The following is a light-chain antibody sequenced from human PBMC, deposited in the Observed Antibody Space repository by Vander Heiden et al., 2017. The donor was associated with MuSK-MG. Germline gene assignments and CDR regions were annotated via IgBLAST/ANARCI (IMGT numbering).Light chain of an antibody. V-gene: IGLV3-21*02. CDR3: QVWDSSSDHWV. CDR2: DDY. Sequence: SSVLTQPPSVPVAPGQAATITCGGDIIGSQTVHWYQPNPAQAHVLVVDDDYHRPAGIPERFSGSNSGNTATLTISTVDAGDEADYYCQVWDSSSDHWVFGGGTKLTVL. CDR1: IIGSQT. J-gene: IGLJ2*01.